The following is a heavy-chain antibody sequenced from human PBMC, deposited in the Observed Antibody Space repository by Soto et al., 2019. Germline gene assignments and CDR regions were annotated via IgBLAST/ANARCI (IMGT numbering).Heavy chain of an antibody. CDR1: GFTFSIYS. V-gene: IGHV3-48*02. CDR2: INNVGGAI. CDR3: ARDRMWEQLRGPHDAFDI. J-gene: IGHJ3*02. Sequence: EVQLVESGGGLVQPGGSLRLSCAASGFTFSIYSMNWVRQAPGEGLEWISYINNVGGAIYYADSVQGRFTISRDNAKNSLYLQMNSLRDDDTAVYYCARDRMWEQLRGPHDAFDIWGQGTMLTVSS. D-gene: IGHD1-26*01.